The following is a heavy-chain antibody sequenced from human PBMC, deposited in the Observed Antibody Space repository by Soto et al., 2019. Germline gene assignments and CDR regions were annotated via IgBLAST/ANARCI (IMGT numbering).Heavy chain of an antibody. CDR2: IVVGSGNT. J-gene: IGHJ4*02. D-gene: IGHD3-3*01. Sequence: ASVKVSCKASGFTFTSSAVQWVRQARGQRLEWIGWIVVGSGNTNYAQKFQERVTITRDMSTSTAYMELSSLRSEDTAVYYCARSYDFWSGYSYYFDYWGQGTLVTVSS. CDR1: GFTFTSSA. V-gene: IGHV1-58*01. CDR3: ARSYDFWSGYSYYFDY.